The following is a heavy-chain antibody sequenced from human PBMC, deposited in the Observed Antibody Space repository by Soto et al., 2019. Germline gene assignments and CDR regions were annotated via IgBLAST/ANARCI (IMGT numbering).Heavy chain of an antibody. V-gene: IGHV3-23*01. CDR2: ISGSGGST. D-gene: IGHD3-22*01. CDR3: ATNPYDSSGYYNWFDP. J-gene: IGHJ5*02. Sequence: PGGSLRLSCAASGFTFSSYAMSWFRQAPGKGLEWVSAISGSGGSTYYADSVKGRFTISRDNSKNTLYLQMNSLRAEDTAVYYCATNPYDSSGYYNWFDPWGQGTLVTVSS. CDR1: GFTFSSYA.